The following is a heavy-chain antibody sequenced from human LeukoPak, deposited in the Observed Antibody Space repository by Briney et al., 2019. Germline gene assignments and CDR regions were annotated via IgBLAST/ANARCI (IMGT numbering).Heavy chain of an antibody. Sequence: SGGSLRLSCAASGFTFSRYAMHWVRQAAGKGLEYVSAITSNGGSTYYANSVKGRFIISRDNSKNTLYLQLGSLRADDMAMYYYATPSGSQYAEHFQHWGQGTLVTVSS. J-gene: IGHJ1*01. D-gene: IGHD1-26*01. CDR3: ATPSGSQYAEHFQH. CDR1: GFTFSRYA. CDR2: ITSNGGST. V-gene: IGHV3-64*01.